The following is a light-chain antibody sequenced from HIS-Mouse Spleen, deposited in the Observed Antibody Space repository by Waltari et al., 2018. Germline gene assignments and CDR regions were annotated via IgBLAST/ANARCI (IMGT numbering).Light chain of an antibody. CDR3: QQYYSTLIFT. J-gene: IGKJ3*01. CDR1: QSVLYSSNNKNY. V-gene: IGKV4-1*01. Sequence: DIVMTQSPDSLAVSLGERATIHCKSSQSVLYSSNNKNYLAWYQQKPGQPPKLLIYWASTRESGVPDRFSGSGSGTDFTLTISSLQAEDVAVYYCQQYYSTLIFTFGPGTKVDIK. CDR2: WAS.